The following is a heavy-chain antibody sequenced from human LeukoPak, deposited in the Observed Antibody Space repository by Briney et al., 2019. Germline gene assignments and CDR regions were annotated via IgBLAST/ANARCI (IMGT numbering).Heavy chain of an antibody. CDR3: ARRSSSWYYFDY. CDR1: GFTFSTYA. D-gene: IGHD6-13*01. J-gene: IGHJ4*02. V-gene: IGHV3-20*04. Sequence: GGSLRLSCAASGFTFSTYAMSWVRQAPGKGLEWVSGINWNGGSTGYADSVKGRFTISRDNAKNSLYLQMNSLRAGDTALYYCARRSSSWYYFDYWGQGTLVTVSS. CDR2: INWNGGST.